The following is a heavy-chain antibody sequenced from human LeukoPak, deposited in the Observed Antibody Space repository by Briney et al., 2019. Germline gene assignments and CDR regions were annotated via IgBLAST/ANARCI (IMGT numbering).Heavy chain of an antibody. CDR2: ISGSGGST. D-gene: IGHD3-9*01. CDR1: GFTFSSYA. J-gene: IGHJ4*02. Sequence: GGSLRLSCAASGFTFSSYAMSWVRQAPGKGLEWVSAISGSGGSTYYADSVKGRFTISRDNSKNTLYLQMNSLRAEGTAVYYCAKDLRYFDWLPFPIFDSWGPGTLVTVSS. V-gene: IGHV3-23*01. CDR3: AKDLRYFDWLPFPIFDS.